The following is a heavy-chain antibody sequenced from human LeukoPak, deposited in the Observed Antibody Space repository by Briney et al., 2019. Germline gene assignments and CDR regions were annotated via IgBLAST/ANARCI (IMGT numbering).Heavy chain of an antibody. CDR2: ISSSGSTL. CDR1: GFTVRIYT. J-gene: IGHJ4*02. D-gene: IGHD2-8*01. V-gene: IGHV3-48*04. Sequence: PGGSLRLSCAASGFTVRIYTMTWVRQAPGRGLEWVSYISSSGSTLYYADSVKSRFTISRDNAKNALYLQMNSLRVEDTAVYYCARCHHNGDYWGQGTLVTVSS. CDR3: ARCHHNGDY.